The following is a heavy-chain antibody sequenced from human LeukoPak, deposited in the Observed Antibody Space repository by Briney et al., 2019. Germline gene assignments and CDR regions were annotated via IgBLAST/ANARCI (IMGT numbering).Heavy chain of an antibody. D-gene: IGHD3-3*01. CDR3: AREGGFYRPLDY. Sequence: PSETLSLTCSVSGGSISGSSYYWGWIRQPPGKGLEWIGSIYYSRSTYYNPSLKSRVTISVDTSKNQFSLKLTSVTAADTAVYYCAREGGFYRPLDYSGQGTLVTVSS. V-gene: IGHV4-39*07. CDR1: GGSISGSSYY. J-gene: IGHJ4*02. CDR2: IYYSRST.